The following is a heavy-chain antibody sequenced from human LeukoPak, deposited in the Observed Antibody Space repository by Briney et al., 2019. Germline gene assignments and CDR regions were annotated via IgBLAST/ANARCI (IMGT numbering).Heavy chain of an antibody. CDR3: ARGPDSSGYYPFDY. CDR2: INPNSGGT. Sequence: ASVKVSCKASGYTFTGYYMHWVRQAPGQGLEWMGWINPNSGGTNYAQKFQGRVTMTRDTSVSTAYMELSRLRSDDTAVYYCARGPDSSGYYPFDYWGQGTLVTVSS. V-gene: IGHV1-2*02. D-gene: IGHD3-22*01. J-gene: IGHJ4*02. CDR1: GYTFTGYY.